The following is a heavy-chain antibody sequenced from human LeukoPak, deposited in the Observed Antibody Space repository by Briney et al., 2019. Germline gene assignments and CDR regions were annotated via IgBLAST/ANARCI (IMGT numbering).Heavy chain of an antibody. D-gene: IGHD5-18*01. CDR2: SSAYNGNT. Sequence: GASVKVSCTASGYTFTSFGISWVRQAPGQGLEWMGWSSAYNGNTKYAQNVQGRVTMTADTSTDTAYMELRSLRSDDTAVYYCARDLGEDTTMIFFDFWGQGTLVTVSS. CDR3: ARDLGEDTTMIFFDF. J-gene: IGHJ4*02. CDR1: GYTFTSFG. V-gene: IGHV1-18*01.